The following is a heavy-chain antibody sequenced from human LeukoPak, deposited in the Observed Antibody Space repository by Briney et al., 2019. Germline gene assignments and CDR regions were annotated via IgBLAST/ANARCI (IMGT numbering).Heavy chain of an antibody. D-gene: IGHD2-15*01. J-gene: IGHJ4*02. CDR3: TVLLGYCSGGSCYSLDY. V-gene: IGHV3-30-3*01. Sequence: GRSLRLSCAASGFTFSSYAMHWVRQAPGKGLEWVAVISYDGSNKYYADSVKGRFTISRDNSKNTLYLQMNSLRAEDTAVYYCTVLLGYCSGGSCYSLDYWGQGTLITVSS. CDR2: ISYDGSNK. CDR1: GFTFSSYA.